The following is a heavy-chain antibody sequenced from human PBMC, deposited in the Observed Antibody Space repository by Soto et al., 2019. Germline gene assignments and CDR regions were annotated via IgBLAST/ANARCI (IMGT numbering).Heavy chain of an antibody. D-gene: IGHD6-19*01. J-gene: IGHJ4*02. CDR3: AREVQFSSGSSGSDY. CDR1: GGTFSSYT. Sequence: QVQLVQSGAEVKKPGSSMKVSCKASGGTFSSYTISWVRQAPGQGLEWMGRIIPILGIANYAQKFQGRVTITADKSTSTAYMELSSLRSEDTAVYYCAREVQFSSGSSGSDYWGQGTLVTVSS. V-gene: IGHV1-69*08. CDR2: IIPILGIA.